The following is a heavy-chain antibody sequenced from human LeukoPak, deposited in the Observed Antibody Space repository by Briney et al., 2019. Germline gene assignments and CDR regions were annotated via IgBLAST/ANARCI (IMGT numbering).Heavy chain of an antibody. V-gene: IGHV3-15*01. CDR1: GFSFSYAW. Sequence: GGSLRLSCAASGFSFSYAWMIWVRQAPGKGLEWVGRIKSKSDGGTTDYAAPVKGRFTISRDDSKNKVSLQMNSLKIEDTAVYYCSTEYGDYGIPWGQGTLVIVSS. CDR3: STEYGDYGIP. CDR2: IKSKSDGGTT. D-gene: IGHD4-17*01. J-gene: IGHJ5*02.